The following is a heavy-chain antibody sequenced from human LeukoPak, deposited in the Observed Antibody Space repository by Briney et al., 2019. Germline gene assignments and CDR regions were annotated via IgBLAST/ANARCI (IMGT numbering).Heavy chain of an antibody. J-gene: IGHJ3*02. CDR1: GYTFTSYW. CDR3: ARRQWELPKDAFDI. CDR2: IYPGDSDT. D-gene: IGHD1-26*01. V-gene: IGHV5-51*01. Sequence: ASVKVSCKASGYTFTSYWIGWVRQMPGKGLEWMGIIYPGDSDTRYGPSFQGQVTISADKSISTAYLQWSSLKASDTAMYYCARRQWELPKDAFDIWGQGTMVTVSS.